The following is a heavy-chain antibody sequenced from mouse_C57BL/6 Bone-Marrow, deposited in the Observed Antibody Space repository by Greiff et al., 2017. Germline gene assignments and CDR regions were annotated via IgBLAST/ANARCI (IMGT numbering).Heavy chain of an antibody. Sequence: EVQRVESGGGLVQPGGSMKLSCVASGFTFSNYWMNWVRQSPEKGLEWVAQIRLKSDNYATHYAESVKGRFTISRDDSKSSVYLQMNNLRAEDTGIYYCPRDYDGFAYWGQGTLVTVSA. J-gene: IGHJ3*01. CDR3: PRDYDGFAY. CDR1: GFTFSNYW. CDR2: IRLKSDNYAT. D-gene: IGHD2-4*01. V-gene: IGHV6-3*01.